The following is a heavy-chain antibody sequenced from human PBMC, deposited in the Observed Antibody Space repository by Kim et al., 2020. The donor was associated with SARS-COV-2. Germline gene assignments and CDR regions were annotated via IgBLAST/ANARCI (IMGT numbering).Heavy chain of an antibody. CDR2: INHSGST. Sequence: SETLSLTCAVYGGSFSGYYWSWIRQPPGKGLEWIGEINHSGSTNYNPSLKSRVTISVDTSKNQFSLKLSSVTAADTAVYYCASSLGDYYYYYGMDVWGQGTTVTVSS. V-gene: IGHV4-34*01. D-gene: IGHD3-16*01. J-gene: IGHJ6*02. CDR1: GGSFSGYY. CDR3: ASSLGDYYYYYGMDV.